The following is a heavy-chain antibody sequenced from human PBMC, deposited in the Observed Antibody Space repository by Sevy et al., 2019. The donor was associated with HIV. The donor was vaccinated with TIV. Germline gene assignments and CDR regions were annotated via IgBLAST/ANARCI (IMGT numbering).Heavy chain of an antibody. Sequence: SETLSLTCTVSGGSISSGGYYWSWIRQHPGKGLEWIGYIYYGGSTYYNPSLKSRVTISVDTSKNQFSLKLSSVTAADTAVYYCARAKGARFDPWGQGTLVTVSS. CDR1: GGSISSGGYY. D-gene: IGHD5-12*01. J-gene: IGHJ5*02. V-gene: IGHV4-31*03. CDR3: ARAKGARFDP. CDR2: IYYGGST.